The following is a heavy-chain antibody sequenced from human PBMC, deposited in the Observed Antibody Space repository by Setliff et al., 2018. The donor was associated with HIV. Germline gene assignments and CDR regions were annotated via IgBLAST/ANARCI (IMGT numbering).Heavy chain of an antibody. CDR1: GFTFSNYW. D-gene: IGHD1-26*01. Sequence: GASVKVSCAASGFTFSNYWMDWVRQAPGKGLEWVATIKKDGREKYYVDSVKGRFTISRDNARTSLYLEMTNLKVEDTAVYFCASMWKVGAWGRGTLVTVSS. CDR3: ASMWKVGA. V-gene: IGHV3-7*03. CDR2: IKKDGREK. J-gene: IGHJ5*02.